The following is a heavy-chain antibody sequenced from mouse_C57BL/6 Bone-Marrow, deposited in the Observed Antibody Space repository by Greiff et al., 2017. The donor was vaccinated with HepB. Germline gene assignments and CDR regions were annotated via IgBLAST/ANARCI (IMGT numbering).Heavy chain of an antibody. CDR3: TRRGIYDYALYY. D-gene: IGHD2-4*01. CDR2: IHPNSGST. J-gene: IGHJ2*01. Sequence: VQLQQPGAELVKPGASVKLSCKASGYTFTSYWMHWVKQRPGQGLEWIGMIHPNSGSTNYNEKFKSKATLTVDKSSSTAYMQHSSLTSEDSAVYYCTRRGIYDYALYYWGQGTTLTVSS. V-gene: IGHV1-64*01. CDR1: GYTFTSYW.